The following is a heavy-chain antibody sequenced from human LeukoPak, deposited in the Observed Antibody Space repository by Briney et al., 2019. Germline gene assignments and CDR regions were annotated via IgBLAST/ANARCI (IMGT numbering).Heavy chain of an antibody. CDR1: GYSFTSYW. Sequence: RGESLKISCKGSGYSFTSYWIGWVRQMPGKGLEWMGIIYPGDSDTRYSPSFQGQVTISADKSISTAYLQWSSLKASDTAMYYCARSIGYCSGGSCFNWFDPWGQGTLVTVSS. J-gene: IGHJ5*02. CDR2: IYPGDSDT. D-gene: IGHD2-15*01. V-gene: IGHV5-51*01. CDR3: ARSIGYCSGGSCFNWFDP.